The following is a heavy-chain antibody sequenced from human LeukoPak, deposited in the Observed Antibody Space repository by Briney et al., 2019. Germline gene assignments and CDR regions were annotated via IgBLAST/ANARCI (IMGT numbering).Heavy chain of an antibody. D-gene: IGHD3-22*01. CDR3: ARVGYYESSGYYEY. CDR1: GYTFTGYY. V-gene: IGHV1-2*06. CDR2: INPNSGGT. Sequence: ASVTVSCTASGYTFTGYYMRWVRQAPGQGLEWMGRINPNSGGTNYAQKFQGRVTMTRDTSISTVYMELSRLRSDDTAVYYCARVGYYESSGYYEYWGQGTLVTVSS. J-gene: IGHJ4*02.